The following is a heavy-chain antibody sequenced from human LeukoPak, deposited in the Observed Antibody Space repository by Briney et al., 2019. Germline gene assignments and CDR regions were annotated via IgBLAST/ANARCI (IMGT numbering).Heavy chain of an antibody. J-gene: IGHJ4*02. Sequence: WVRQAPGKGLEWIGSIYYSGRTYYNPSLKSRVTIFVDTSKNQFSLKVNSVTAADTAVYYCARLADYDSSPLDYWGQGNLVTVSS. D-gene: IGHD3-22*01. CDR3: ARLADYDSSPLDY. V-gene: IGHV4-39*01. CDR2: IYYSGRT.